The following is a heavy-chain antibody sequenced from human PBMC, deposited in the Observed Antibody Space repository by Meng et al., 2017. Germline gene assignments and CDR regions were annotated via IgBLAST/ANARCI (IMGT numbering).Heavy chain of an antibody. CDR3: ATGIAAAGLYYFDY. CDR2: IYTSGST. D-gene: IGHD6-13*01. Sequence: QVQLQESGPGLVKPSETLSLTCTVSGGSISSYYWSWIRQPAGKGLEWIGRIYTSGSTNYNPSLKSRVTMSVDTSKNQFSLKLSSVTAADTAVYYCATGIAAAGLYYFDYWGQGTLVTVSS. V-gene: IGHV4-4*07. J-gene: IGHJ4*02. CDR1: GGSISSYY.